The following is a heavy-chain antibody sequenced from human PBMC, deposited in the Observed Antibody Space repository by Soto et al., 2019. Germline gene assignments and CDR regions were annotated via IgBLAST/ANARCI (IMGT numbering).Heavy chain of an antibody. V-gene: IGHV3-74*01. CDR3: AKVGYYGSGSLGFDP. CDR2: INNDGSSI. CDR1: GFPFSSYW. Sequence: GGSLRLSCAPSGFPFSSYWIHWVRQAPVKGLVWVSRINNDGSSISYADSVKGRFTISRDNAKNTLYLQMNSLRVEDTAVYYCAKVGYYGSGSLGFDPWGQGTLVTVSS. J-gene: IGHJ5*02. D-gene: IGHD3-10*01.